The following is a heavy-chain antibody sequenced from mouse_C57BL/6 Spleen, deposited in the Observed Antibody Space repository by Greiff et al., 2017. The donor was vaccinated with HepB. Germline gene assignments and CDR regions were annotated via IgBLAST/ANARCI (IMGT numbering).Heavy chain of an antibody. Sequence: EVKLVESGPGLVKPSQSLSLTCSVTGYSITSGYYWNWIRQFPGNKLEWMGYISYDGSNNYNPSLKNRISIPRDTSKNQFFLKLNSVTTEDTATYYWAREPYGFDVWGTGTTVTVSS. CDR2: ISYDGSN. CDR3: AREPYGFDV. D-gene: IGHD1-1*01. CDR1: GYSITSGYY. V-gene: IGHV3-6*01. J-gene: IGHJ1*03.